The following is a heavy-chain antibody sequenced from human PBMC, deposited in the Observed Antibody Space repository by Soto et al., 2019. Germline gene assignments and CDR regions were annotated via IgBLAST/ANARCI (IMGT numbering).Heavy chain of an antibody. CDR3: AKDQYSSGWPNWFDP. V-gene: IGHV3-23*01. Sequence: GGSLRLSCAASGFTFSSYAMSWVRQAPGKGLEWVSAISGSGGSTYYADSVKGRFTISRDNSKNTLYLQMNSLRAEDTAVYYRAKDQYSSGWPNWFDPWGQGTLVTVSS. J-gene: IGHJ5*02. CDR1: GFTFSSYA. CDR2: ISGSGGST. D-gene: IGHD6-19*01.